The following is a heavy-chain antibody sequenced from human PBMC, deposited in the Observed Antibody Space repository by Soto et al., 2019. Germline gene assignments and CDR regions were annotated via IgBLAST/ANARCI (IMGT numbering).Heavy chain of an antibody. V-gene: IGHV1-69*05. CDR2: IIPIFGTA. Sequence: SVKVSYKASGGAFSSYAISWVRRAPGQGLEWMGGIIPIFGTANYAQKFQGRVTISRDNAKNTLYLQMNTLRAEDTAVYYCAGNNGDYYGNFDDWGQGTLVTVSS. J-gene: IGHJ4*02. CDR3: AGNNGDYYGNFDD. CDR1: GGAFSSYA. D-gene: IGHD4-17*01.